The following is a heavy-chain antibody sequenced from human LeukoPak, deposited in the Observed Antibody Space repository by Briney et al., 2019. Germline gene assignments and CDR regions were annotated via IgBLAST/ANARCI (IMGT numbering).Heavy chain of an antibody. CDR3: ASATKIDY. J-gene: IGHJ4*02. D-gene: IGHD5-12*01. CDR2: ISSGSTYM. V-gene: IGHV3-21*01. CDR1: GFTFSNYS. Sequence: TGGSLRLSCAVSGFTFSNYSMNWVRQAPGKRLEWVSSISSGSTYMYYADSVKGRFTISRDNAKNSLYLQMNSLRVEDTAVYYCASATKIDYWGQGTLVTVSS.